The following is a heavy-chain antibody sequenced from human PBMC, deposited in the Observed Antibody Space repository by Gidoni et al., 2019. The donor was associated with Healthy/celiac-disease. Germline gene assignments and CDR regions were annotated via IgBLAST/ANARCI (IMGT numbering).Heavy chain of an antibody. CDR1: GGSFSGYY. CDR3: ARGRGEVVPAAPVDY. CDR2: INHSGST. V-gene: IGHV4-34*01. D-gene: IGHD2-2*01. Sequence: QVQLQQWGAGLLKPSETLSLTCAVYGGSFSGYYWSWIRQPPGKGLEWIGEINHSGSTNYNPSLKSRVTISVDTSKNQFSLKLSSVTAADTAVYYCARGRGEVVPAAPVDYWGQGTLVTVSS. J-gene: IGHJ4*02.